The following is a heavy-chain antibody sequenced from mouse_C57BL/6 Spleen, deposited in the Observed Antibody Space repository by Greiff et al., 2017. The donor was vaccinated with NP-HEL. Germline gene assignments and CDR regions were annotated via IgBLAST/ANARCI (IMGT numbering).Heavy chain of an antibody. CDR3: ARGETGPFDY. J-gene: IGHJ2*01. D-gene: IGHD4-1*01. V-gene: IGHV1-19*01. Sequence: VQLQQSGPVLVKPGASVKMSCKASGYTFTDYYMNWVKQSHGKSLEWIGVINPYNGGTSYNQKFKGKATLTVDKSSSTAYMELNSLTSEDSAVYYCARGETGPFDYWGQGTTLTVSS. CDR1: GYTFTDYY. CDR2: INPYNGGT.